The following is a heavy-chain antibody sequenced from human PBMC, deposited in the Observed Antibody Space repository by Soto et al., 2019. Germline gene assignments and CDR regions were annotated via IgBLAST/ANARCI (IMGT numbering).Heavy chain of an antibody. CDR3: ERGGAYPDF. CDR1: GYTFTTYG. V-gene: IGHV1-18*01. J-gene: IGHJ4*02. Sequence: QVQLVQSGAEVKKPGASVNVSCKASGYTFTTYGVSWVRQAPGQGLEWMGWINVYNGNTYYAQKFQGRVIMTTDTSTRTAYIELRSLTSDDTAVYYCERGGAYPDFWGQGSLVTVSS. D-gene: IGHD2-21*01. CDR2: INVYNGNT.